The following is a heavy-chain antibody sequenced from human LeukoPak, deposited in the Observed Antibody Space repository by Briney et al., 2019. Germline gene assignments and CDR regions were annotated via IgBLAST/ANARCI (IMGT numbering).Heavy chain of an antibody. D-gene: IGHD3-16*02. J-gene: IGHJ4*02. CDR2: ISTSSSYI. V-gene: IGHV3-21*01. Sequence: PGGSLRLSCAASGFTFSSYSMNWVRQAPGKGLEWVSSISTSSSYIYYADSVKGRFTISRDNAKNSLYLQMNSLRAEDTAVYYCARDRVGGGYRNFDYWGQGTLVTVSS. CDR1: GFTFSSYS. CDR3: ARDRVGGGYRNFDY.